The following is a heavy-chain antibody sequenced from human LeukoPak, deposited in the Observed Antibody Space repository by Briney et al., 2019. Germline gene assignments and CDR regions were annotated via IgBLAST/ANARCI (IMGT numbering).Heavy chain of an antibody. Sequence: LVKGRFTISRDNDKNSLYLQINSLRAEDTAVYYCARDEGYSYGSATYHYGLDVWGQGTTVTVSS. D-gene: IGHD5-18*01. CDR3: ARDEGYSYGSATYHYGLDV. V-gene: IGHV3-21*01. J-gene: IGHJ6*02.